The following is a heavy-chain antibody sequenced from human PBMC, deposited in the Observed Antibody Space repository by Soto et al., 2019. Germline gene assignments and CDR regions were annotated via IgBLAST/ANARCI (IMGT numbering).Heavy chain of an antibody. D-gene: IGHD1-7*01. J-gene: IGHJ4*02. Sequence: QVQLVESGGGVVQPGGSLRLSCQASGFNFDNYGMHWVRQAPGKGLEWVAVITYDGSNKYYADSVKGRFTISRDKSKNTLSLHLNTLKPEDTAVYHCAKDRVGGTFYTPLGFWGQGTLVTVSS. V-gene: IGHV3-30*18. CDR2: ITYDGSNK. CDR1: GFNFDNYG. CDR3: AKDRVGGTFYTPLGF.